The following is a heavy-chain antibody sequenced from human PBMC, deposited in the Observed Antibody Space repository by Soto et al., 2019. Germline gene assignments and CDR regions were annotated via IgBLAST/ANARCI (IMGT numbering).Heavy chain of an antibody. CDR2: VYYTGST. CDR3: ARSVEVPGAHIDY. J-gene: IGHJ4*02. Sequence: SETLSLTCSVSGGSISGSYWSWIRQSPGKGLEWLGYVYYTGSTNYSPSLRSRVSISVDTSKNEFSLRLSSVTAADTAVYFCARSVEVPGAHIDYWGKGTQVTSPQ. V-gene: IGHV4-59*01. CDR1: GGSISGSY. D-gene: IGHD2-8*02.